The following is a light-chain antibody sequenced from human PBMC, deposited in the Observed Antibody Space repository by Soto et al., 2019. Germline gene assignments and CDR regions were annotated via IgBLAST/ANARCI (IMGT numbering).Light chain of an antibody. Sequence: DIVMTQTPLSLPVTLGQPASISCKSSQSLVHSDGNTYVSWLHQRPGQPPRLLIYKISNRFSGVTDRVSGSGVGTDFTLKISRVDADDVGIYYRVKATQFPLGFGQGTKLEIK. J-gene: IGKJ2*03. CDR2: KIS. CDR1: QSLVHSDGNTY. CDR3: VKATQFPLG. V-gene: IGKV2-24*01.